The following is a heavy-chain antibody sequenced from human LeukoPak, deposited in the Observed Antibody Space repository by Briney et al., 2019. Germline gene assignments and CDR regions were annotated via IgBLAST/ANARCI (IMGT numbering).Heavy chain of an antibody. CDR1: GGSISSYY. V-gene: IGHV4-4*07. CDR2: IYTSGST. CDR3: AREKATVAPNDAFDI. D-gene: IGHD4-23*01. Sequence: KPSETLSLTCTVSGGSISSYYWSWIRQPAGRGLEWIGRIYTSGSTNYNPSLKSRVTMSVDTSKNQFSLKLSSVTAADTAVYYCAREKATVAPNDAFDIWGQGTTVTASS. J-gene: IGHJ3*02.